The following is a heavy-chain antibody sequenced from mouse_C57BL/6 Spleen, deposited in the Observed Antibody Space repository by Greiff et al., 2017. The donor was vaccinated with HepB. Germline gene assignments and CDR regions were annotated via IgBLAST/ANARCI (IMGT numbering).Heavy chain of an antibody. CDR3: ARWITTVVATDAMDY. D-gene: IGHD1-1*01. CDR2: IYPRSGNT. V-gene: IGHV1-81*01. CDR1: GYTFTSYG. J-gene: IGHJ4*01. Sequence: VKLQESGAELARPGASVKLSCKASGYTFTSYGISWVKQRTGQGLEWIGEIYPRSGNTYYNEKFKGKATLTADKSSSTAYMELRSLTSEDSAVYFCARWITTVVATDAMDYWGQGTSVTVSS.